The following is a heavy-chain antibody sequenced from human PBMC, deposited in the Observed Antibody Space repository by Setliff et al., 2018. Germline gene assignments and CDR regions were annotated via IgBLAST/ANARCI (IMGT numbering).Heavy chain of an antibody. CDR1: GFTFSSHS. J-gene: IGHJ6*03. Sequence: GGSLRLSCAAFGFTFSSHSMNWVRQAPGKGLEWVSYISSSSGSAMYYADSVKGRFTISRDNAKNLLYLQMNSLRAEDTAVYYCARVRQWLAHYMDVWGKGTTVTVSS. CDR2: ISSSSGSAM. CDR3: ARVRQWLAHYMDV. D-gene: IGHD6-19*01. V-gene: IGHV3-48*01.